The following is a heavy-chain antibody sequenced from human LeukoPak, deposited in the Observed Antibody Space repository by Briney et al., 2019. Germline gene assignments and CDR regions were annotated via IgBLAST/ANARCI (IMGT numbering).Heavy chain of an antibody. V-gene: IGHV3-15*01. Sequence: GGSLRLSCAASGFTFSDAWMNWVRQAPGKGLEWVGRIKSKVDGGTTDYAAPVKGRFTISRHDSESTLYLQMNSLKTEDTALYYCATEANAGVVYAFDIWGQGTMVTVSS. J-gene: IGHJ3*02. CDR2: IKSKVDGGTT. D-gene: IGHD2-15*01. CDR3: ATEANAGVVYAFDI. CDR1: GFTFSDAW.